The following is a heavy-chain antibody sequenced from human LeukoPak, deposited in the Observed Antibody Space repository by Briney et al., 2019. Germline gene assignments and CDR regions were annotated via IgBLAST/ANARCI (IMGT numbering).Heavy chain of an antibody. CDR1: GGSFSGYY. CDR2: INHSGST. J-gene: IGHJ4*02. D-gene: IGHD2-15*01. V-gene: IGHV4-34*01. CDR3: ASVAPGYFDY. Sequence: SETLSLTCAVYGGSFSGYYWSWIRQPPGKGLEWIGEINHSGSTNYNPSLKSRVTISVDTSKNQFSLKLSSVTAADTAVYYCASVAPGYFDYWGQGTLVTVSS.